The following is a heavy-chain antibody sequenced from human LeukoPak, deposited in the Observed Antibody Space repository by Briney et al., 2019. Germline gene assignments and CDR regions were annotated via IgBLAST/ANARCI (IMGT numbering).Heavy chain of an antibody. Sequence: GGSLRLSCAASGFTFSHYTMHWVRQAPGKGLEWVSTIYSGGTTYYADSVMGRFTISRHNSRNTLYLQMNSLRAEDTAVYYCARVDTVMAYYFDLWGQGTLVTVSS. CDR1: GFTFSHYT. CDR3: ARVDTVMAYYFDL. D-gene: IGHD5-18*01. CDR2: IYSGGTT. J-gene: IGHJ4*02. V-gene: IGHV3-53*04.